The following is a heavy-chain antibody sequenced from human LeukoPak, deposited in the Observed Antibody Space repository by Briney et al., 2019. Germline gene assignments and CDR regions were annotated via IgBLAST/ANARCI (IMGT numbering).Heavy chain of an antibody. D-gene: IGHD3-22*01. V-gene: IGHV3-30*04. J-gene: IGHJ4*02. CDR1: GFTFSIYA. CDR2: ISYDGSNK. Sequence: PGGSLRLSCAASGFTFSIYAMHWVRQAPGKGLEWVAVISYDGSNKYYADSVKGRFTISRDNSKNTLYLQMNSRRAEDTAVYDCVREQNIGHDRSGPIDYWGQGTLVTVSS. CDR3: VREQNIGHDRSGPIDY.